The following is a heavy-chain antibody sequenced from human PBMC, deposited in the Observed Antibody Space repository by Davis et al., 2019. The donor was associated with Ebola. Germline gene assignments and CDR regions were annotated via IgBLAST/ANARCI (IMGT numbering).Heavy chain of an antibody. CDR1: GFTFSSYW. CDR3: ARDEYSSSSGKKY. V-gene: IGHV3-7*01. D-gene: IGHD6-6*01. J-gene: IGHJ4*02. CDR2: IKQDGSEK. Sequence: GGSLRLSCAASGFTFSSYWMSWVRQAPGKGLEWVANIKQDGSEKYYVDSVKGRFTISRDNAKNSLYLQMNSLRAEDTAVYYCARDEYSSSSGKKYWGQGTLVTVSS.